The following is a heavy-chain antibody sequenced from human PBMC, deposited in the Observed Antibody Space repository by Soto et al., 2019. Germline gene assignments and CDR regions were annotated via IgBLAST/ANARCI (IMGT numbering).Heavy chain of an antibody. Sequence: EVHLVESGGGSVQPGGSLRLSCVASGITFSGYWMHWVRQVPGKGLVWVARVDSDGSGTSYADSVKGRFTISRDNAKNTLYLHMNSRRVENTAVYYCATVFEHWGQGIPVTVSS. CDR3: ATVFEH. J-gene: IGHJ4*02. CDR1: GITFSGYW. CDR2: VDSDGSGT. V-gene: IGHV3-74*01.